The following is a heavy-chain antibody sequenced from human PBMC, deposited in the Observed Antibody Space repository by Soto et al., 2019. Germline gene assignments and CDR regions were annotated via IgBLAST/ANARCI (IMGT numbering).Heavy chain of an antibody. CDR1: GYSFTSYW. CDR2: IDPSDSYT. D-gene: IGHD1-26*01. J-gene: IGHJ3*02. V-gene: IGHV5-10-1*01. Sequence: GEYLKISWQGSGYSFTSYWISWVRQMPGKGLEWMGRIDPSDSYTNYSPSFQAHVTISADKSISTAYLPSSSLRASDSAMYYCARLGSGCLDAFDIWGQGTMVTVSS. CDR3: ARLGSGCLDAFDI.